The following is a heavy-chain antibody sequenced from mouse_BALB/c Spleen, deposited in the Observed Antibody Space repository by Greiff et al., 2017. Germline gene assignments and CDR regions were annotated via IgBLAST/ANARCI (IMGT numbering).Heavy chain of an antibody. CDR2: IDTSDSYT. J-gene: IGHJ4*01. CDR1: GYTFTDYW. Sequence: QVQLQQSGAELVMPGASVKMSCKASGYTFTDYWMHWVKQRPGQGLEWIGAIDTSDSYTSYNQKFKGKATLTVDESSSTAYMQLSSLTSEDSAVYYCAREEDYAMDYWGQGTSVTVSS. V-gene: IGHV1-69*01. CDR3: AREEDYAMDY.